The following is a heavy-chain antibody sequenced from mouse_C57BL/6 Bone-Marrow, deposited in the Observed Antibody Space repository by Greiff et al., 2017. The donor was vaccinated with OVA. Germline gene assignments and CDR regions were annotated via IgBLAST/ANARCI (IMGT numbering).Heavy chain of an antibody. V-gene: IGHV1-64*01. D-gene: IGHD2-3*01. CDR1: GYTFTSYW. Sequence: QVQLQQPGAELVKPGASVKLSCKASGYTFTSYWMHWVKQRPGQGLEWIGMIHPNSGSTNYNEKFKSKATLTVDKSSSTAYMQLSSLTSEDSAVDYCARWLLQGYAMDYWGQGTSGTVSS. CDR2: IHPNSGST. J-gene: IGHJ4*01. CDR3: ARWLLQGYAMDY.